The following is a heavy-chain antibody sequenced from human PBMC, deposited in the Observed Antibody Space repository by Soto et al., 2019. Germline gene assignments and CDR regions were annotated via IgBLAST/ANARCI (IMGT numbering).Heavy chain of an antibody. J-gene: IGHJ3*01. CDR2: IIPMLTVR. D-gene: IGHD2-2*01. CDR3: SIGSWSAETFDV. Sequence: QVHLVQSGAEVKKPGSSVKVSCKAAGGTFSTHTLIWVRQAPGQGLEWMGRIIPMLTVRNSAQKFQGRVTLTADKSTSTAFMELTSLRSDDTAVYYCSIGSWSAETFDVWGQWTMVTVSS. V-gene: IGHV1-69*02. CDR1: GGTFSTHT.